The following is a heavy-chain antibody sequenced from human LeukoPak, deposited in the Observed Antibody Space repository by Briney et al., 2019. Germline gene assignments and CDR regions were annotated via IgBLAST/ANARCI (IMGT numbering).Heavy chain of an antibody. J-gene: IGHJ5*02. CDR3: ARESGAYLWRSWLNP. CDR2: IYNSGNT. D-gene: IGHD3-16*01. CDR1: GGSIITNDYW. Sequence: SETLSLTCVVSGGSIITNDYWWGWIRQPPGKGLEWIGNIYNSGNTNYNPSLKSRVTISVDTSKNQFSLKLNSVTAADTAVYYCARESGAYLWRSWLNPWGQGTLVTVSS. V-gene: IGHV4-61*08.